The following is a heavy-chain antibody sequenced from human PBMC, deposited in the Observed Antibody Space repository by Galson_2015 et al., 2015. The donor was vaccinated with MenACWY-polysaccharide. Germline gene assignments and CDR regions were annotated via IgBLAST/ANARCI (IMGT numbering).Heavy chain of an antibody. J-gene: IGHJ6*02. Sequence: SLRLSCAASGFTFDDYAMHWVRQAPGKGLEWVSGISWNSGSIGCADSVKGRFTISRDNAKNSLYLQMNSLRAEDTALYYCAKELMYSSGWYGHYYYGMDVWGQGTTVTVSS. CDR1: GFTFDDYA. D-gene: IGHD6-19*01. CDR3: AKELMYSSGWYGHYYYGMDV. V-gene: IGHV3-9*01. CDR2: ISWNSGSI.